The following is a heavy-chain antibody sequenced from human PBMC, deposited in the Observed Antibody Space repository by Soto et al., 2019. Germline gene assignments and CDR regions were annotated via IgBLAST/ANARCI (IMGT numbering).Heavy chain of an antibody. Sequence: QVQLQESGPGRGKPSETLSLTCTVSGGSVSSGSYYWSWIRQPPGKGLEWIGYIYYSGSTNYNPSLKSRVTISVDTSKNQFSLKLSSVTAADTAVYYCARVTTGTTPPFDYWGQGTLVTVSS. D-gene: IGHD1-1*01. CDR1: GGSVSSGSYY. CDR2: IYYSGST. J-gene: IGHJ4*02. V-gene: IGHV4-61*01. CDR3: ARVTTGTTPPFDY.